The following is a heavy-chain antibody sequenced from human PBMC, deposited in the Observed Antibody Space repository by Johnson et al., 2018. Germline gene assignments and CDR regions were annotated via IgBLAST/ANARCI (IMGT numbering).Heavy chain of an antibody. J-gene: IGHJ5*01. V-gene: IGHV4-59*02. CDR3: AREETLWSIDS. D-gene: IGHD3-16*01. Sequence: QVQLQEAGPGLVKPSETLSLTCTVSGVSVSLHYWSWVRQPPGKGLEWIGYIYYSGSTNYNPSLNSPVTISLDTSKNQFSLKLTSVTAADTPVYYCAREETLWSIDSWGQGTLVTVSS. CDR2: IYYSGST. CDR1: GVSVSLHY.